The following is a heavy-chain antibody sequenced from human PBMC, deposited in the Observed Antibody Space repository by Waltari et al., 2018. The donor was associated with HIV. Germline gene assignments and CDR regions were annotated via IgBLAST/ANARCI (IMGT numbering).Heavy chain of an antibody. Sequence: QVQLQESGPGLVKPSATLSLTCTVSGGSISSYYWSWIRQPAGKGLEWIGRIYTSGSTNYNPSLKSRVTMSVDTSKNQFSLKLSSVTAADTAVYYCARGGYSSGLRGNYYYYYGMDVWGQGTTVTVSS. CDR3: ARGGYSSGLRGNYYYYYGMDV. CDR1: GGSISSYY. J-gene: IGHJ6*02. CDR2: IYTSGST. D-gene: IGHD6-19*01. V-gene: IGHV4-4*07.